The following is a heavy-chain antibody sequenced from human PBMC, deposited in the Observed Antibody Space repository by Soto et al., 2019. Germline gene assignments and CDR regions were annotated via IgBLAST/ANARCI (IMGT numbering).Heavy chain of an antibody. V-gene: IGHV1-69*13. CDR2: IIPIFGTA. D-gene: IGHD2-2*01. CDR1: GGTFSSYA. Sequence: GASVKVSCKASGGTFSSYAISWVRQAPGQGLEWMGGIIPIFGTANYAQKFQGRVTITADESTSTAYMELSSLRSEDTAVYYCASYTGRVRYLLEKSKNVVVPAAYRRGTPETKSYYYYYGMDVWGQGTTVTVSS. J-gene: IGHJ6*02. CDR3: ASYTGRVRYLLEKSKNVVVPAAYRRGTPETKSYYYYYGMDV.